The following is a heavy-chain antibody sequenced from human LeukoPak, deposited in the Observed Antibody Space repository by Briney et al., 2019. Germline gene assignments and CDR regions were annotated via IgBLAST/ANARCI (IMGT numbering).Heavy chain of an antibody. CDR1: GFPFSIYE. CDR3: ALLAVASDFVY. V-gene: IGHV3-48*03. CDR2: IGSRGTNR. D-gene: IGHD6-19*01. J-gene: IGHJ4*02. Sequence: GGPLRLPCTVSGFPFSIYEMNGLRQAPGKALEGGSNIGSRGTNRYYADSVKARYSIYRDNAKNTLSVKMNSLRVEDTGVFYCALLAVASDFVYWGQGALVTVSS.